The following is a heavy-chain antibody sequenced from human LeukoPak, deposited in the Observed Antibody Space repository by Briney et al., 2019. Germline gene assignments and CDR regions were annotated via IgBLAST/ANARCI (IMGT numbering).Heavy chain of an antibody. CDR1: GFTFSSYS. Sequence: GGSLRLSCVASGFTFSSYSMNWVRQAPGRGLEWVSSIITLSATYLYYADSVKGRFTISRDNAKNSLYLQMNSLRAEDTAVYYCARDLVGLYDYYFDYWGQGTLVTVSS. J-gene: IGHJ4*02. D-gene: IGHD1-26*01. CDR3: ARDLVGLYDYYFDY. V-gene: IGHV3-21*01. CDR2: IITLSATYL.